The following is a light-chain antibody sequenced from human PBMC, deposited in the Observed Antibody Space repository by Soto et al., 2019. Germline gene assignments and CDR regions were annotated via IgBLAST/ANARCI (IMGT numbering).Light chain of an antibody. J-gene: IGLJ3*02. CDR3: QSYDSSLSAWV. Sequence: QSVLTQPPSVSGAQGQRVTISCIASSPNIGAGYDVHWYQQLPGTAPKLLIYGNTNRPSGVPDRFSGSKSGTSASLAITGLQAEDEADYYCQSYDSSLSAWVFGGGTKVTVL. CDR1: SPNIGAGYD. V-gene: IGLV1-40*01. CDR2: GNT.